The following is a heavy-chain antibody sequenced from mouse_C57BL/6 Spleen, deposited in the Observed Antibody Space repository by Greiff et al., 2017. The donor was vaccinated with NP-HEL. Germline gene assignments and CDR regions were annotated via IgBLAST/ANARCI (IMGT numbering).Heavy chain of an antibody. CDR2: IYPGDGDT. CDR1: GYAFSSSW. D-gene: IGHD3-2*02. CDR3: ARGTAQATYAY. J-gene: IGHJ3*01. Sequence: VKLQESGPELVKPGASVKISCKASGYAFSSSWMNWVKQRPGKGLEWIGRIYPGDGDTNYNGKFKGKATLTADKSSSTAYMQLSSLTSEDSAVYFCARGTAQATYAYWGQGTLVTVSA. V-gene: IGHV1-82*01.